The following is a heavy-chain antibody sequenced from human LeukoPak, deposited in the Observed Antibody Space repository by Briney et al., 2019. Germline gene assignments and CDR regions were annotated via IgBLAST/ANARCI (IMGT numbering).Heavy chain of an antibody. CDR3: AKGGSEAMVGVYFDY. CDR2: ISGSGGST. J-gene: IGHJ4*02. V-gene: IGHV3-23*01. D-gene: IGHD5-18*01. Sequence: GGSLRLSCAASGFTFSSYAMSWVRQAPGKGLEWVSAISGSGGSTYYADSVKGRFTISGDNSKNTLYLQMNSLRAEDTAVYYCAKGGSEAMVGVYFDYWGQGTLVTVSS. CDR1: GFTFSSYA.